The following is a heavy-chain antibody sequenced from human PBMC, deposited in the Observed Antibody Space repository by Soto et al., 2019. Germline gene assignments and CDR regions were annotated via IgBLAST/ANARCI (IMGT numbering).Heavy chain of an antibody. CDR2: ISNDGGST. CDR3: AKGPTIFGVVVIRRYYFDY. V-gene: IGHV3-23*01. CDR1: GFTFSNYA. J-gene: IGHJ4*02. D-gene: IGHD3-3*01. Sequence: GGSMRLSCAASGFTFSNYAMSWVRQAPGKGLECVSSISNDGGSTFYADSVKGRFTMSRDNSKNTLYLQMTRLRAEDTAVYFCAKGPTIFGVVVIRRYYFDYWGQGTLVTVSS.